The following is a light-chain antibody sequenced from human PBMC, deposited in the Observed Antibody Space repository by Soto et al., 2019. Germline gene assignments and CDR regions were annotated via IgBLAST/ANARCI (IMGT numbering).Light chain of an antibody. CDR1: SSNIGNNY. V-gene: IGLV1-51*01. Sequence: QSVFTQPPSVSAAPGQKVTISCSGSSSNIGNNYVFWYQQLPGTAPKLLIYDNDKRPSGIPDRFSGSKSGTSATLGITGLQTGDEADYYCATWDRSLSVGVFGGGTKVTVL. CDR2: DND. J-gene: IGLJ2*01. CDR3: ATWDRSLSVGV.